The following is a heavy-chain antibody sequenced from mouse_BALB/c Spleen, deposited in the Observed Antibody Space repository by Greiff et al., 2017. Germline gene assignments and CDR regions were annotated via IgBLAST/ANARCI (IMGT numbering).Heavy chain of an antibody. J-gene: IGHJ4*01. Sequence: VQLQQSGTVLARPGASVKMSCKASGYSFTSYWMHWVKQRPGQGLEWIGAIYPGNSDTSYNQKFKGKAKLTAVTSASTAYMELSSLTNEDSAVYYCARNSLLLGYAMDYWGQGTSVTVSS. CDR3: ARNSLLLGYAMDY. CDR2: IYPGNSDT. CDR1: GYSFTSYW. V-gene: IGHV1-5*01. D-gene: IGHD2-1*01.